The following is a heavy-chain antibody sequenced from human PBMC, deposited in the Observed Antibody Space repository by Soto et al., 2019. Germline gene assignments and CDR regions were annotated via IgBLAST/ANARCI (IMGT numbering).Heavy chain of an antibody. CDR3: ARGLRGAYIGPPYYDY. Sequence: EVQLVESGGGLIQPGGSLRLSCAASGFTVSDNYMSWVRQAPGKGLEWVSLIYSGGATFYADSVQGRFTISSDNSKNTLFLQMNSLRAEDTAVYYCARGLRGAYIGPPYYDYWGQGTLVTVSS. CDR1: GFTVSDNY. J-gene: IGHJ4*02. V-gene: IGHV3-53*01. CDR2: IYSGGAT. D-gene: IGHD2-21*01.